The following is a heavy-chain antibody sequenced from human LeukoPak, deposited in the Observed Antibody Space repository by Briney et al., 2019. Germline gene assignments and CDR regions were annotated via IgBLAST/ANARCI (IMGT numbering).Heavy chain of an antibody. CDR3: TRDLGYYSGWYEYFDY. V-gene: IGHV3-49*04. Sequence: GGSLRLSCSVSGFIFGDYDMNWVRQAPGKGLEWVGFVRRKAYGEATEYAASVKGRFTISRDDSRSVAYLHMNRLKTEDTAIYYCTRDLGYYSGWYEYFDYWGQGTLVTVSS. CDR1: GFIFGDYD. J-gene: IGHJ4*02. CDR2: VRRKAYGEAT. D-gene: IGHD6-19*01.